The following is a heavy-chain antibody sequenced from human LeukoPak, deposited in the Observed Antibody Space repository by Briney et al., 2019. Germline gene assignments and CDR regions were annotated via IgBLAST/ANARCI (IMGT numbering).Heavy chain of an antibody. CDR3: AKGRRGHFRNSFDS. Sequence: GGSLRLSCAASGFTFSSYAMSWVRQAPGKGLQWVSIISGSGNTPNYADSVKGRFTLSRDNSNGTLYLQMNSLRADDTAVYSCAKGRRGHFRNSFDSRGPGNLVTVSS. CDR1: GFTFSSYA. V-gene: IGHV3-23*01. D-gene: IGHD2/OR15-2a*01. J-gene: IGHJ4*02. CDR2: ISGSGNTP.